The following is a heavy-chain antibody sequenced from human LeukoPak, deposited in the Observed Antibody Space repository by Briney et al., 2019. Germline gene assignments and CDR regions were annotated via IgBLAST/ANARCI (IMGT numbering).Heavy chain of an antibody. V-gene: IGHV5-51*01. CDR3: ARLGNDFWSGYYPPDKKSYYYMDV. CDR1: GYSFTSYW. J-gene: IGHJ6*03. Sequence: GESLKISCKGSGYSFTSYWIGWVRQMPGKGLEWMGIIYPGDSDTRYSPSFQGQVTISADKSISTAYLQWGSLKASDTAMYYCARLGNDFWSGYYPPDKKSYYYMDVWGKGTTVTVSS. D-gene: IGHD3-3*01. CDR2: IYPGDSDT.